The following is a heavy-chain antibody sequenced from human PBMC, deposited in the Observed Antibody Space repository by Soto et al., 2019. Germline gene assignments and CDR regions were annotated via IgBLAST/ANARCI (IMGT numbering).Heavy chain of an antibody. V-gene: IGHV3-21*01. CDR2: ISSSSSYI. D-gene: IGHD3-16*01. CDR1: GFTFSSYS. J-gene: IGHJ6*03. Sequence: EVQLVESGGGLVKPGGSLRLSCAASGFTFSSYSMNWFRQAPGKGLEGVSSISSSSSYIYHADSVKGRFTVSRYNAKNSLYLQMNSLRAEDTAVYYCAGGLHLGESTYYYYYYMNVWGKGTTVTVSS. CDR3: AGGLHLGESTYYYYYYMNV.